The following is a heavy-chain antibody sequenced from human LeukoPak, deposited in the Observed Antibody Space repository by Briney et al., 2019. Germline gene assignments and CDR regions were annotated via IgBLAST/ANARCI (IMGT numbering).Heavy chain of an antibody. CDR3: TTEGLYCSSTSCYDLVY. V-gene: IGHV3-15*01. Sequence: GGSLRLSCAASGFTFSNAWMSWVRQAPGKGLEWVGHIKSKTDGGTTDYAAPVKGRFTISRGDSKNTLYLQMNSLKTEDTAVYYCTTEGLYCSSTSCYDLVYWGQGTLVTVSS. J-gene: IGHJ4*02. CDR2: IKSKTDGGTT. CDR1: GFTFSNAW. D-gene: IGHD2-2*01.